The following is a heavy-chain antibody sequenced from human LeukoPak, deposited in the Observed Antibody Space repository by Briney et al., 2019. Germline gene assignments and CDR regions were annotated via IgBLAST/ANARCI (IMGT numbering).Heavy chain of an antibody. CDR1: GFTFSSYA. CDR2: ISGSGGST. V-gene: IGHV3-23*01. Sequence: GGSLRLSCAASGFTFSSYAMSWVRQAPGKGLEWVSAISGSGGSTYYADSVKGRFTISRDNSKNTLYLQMNSLRAEDTAVYYCARKPKEGKRYHYDSSGYSNWFDPWGQGTLVTVSS. D-gene: IGHD3-22*01. J-gene: IGHJ5*02. CDR3: ARKPKEGKRYHYDSSGYSNWFDP.